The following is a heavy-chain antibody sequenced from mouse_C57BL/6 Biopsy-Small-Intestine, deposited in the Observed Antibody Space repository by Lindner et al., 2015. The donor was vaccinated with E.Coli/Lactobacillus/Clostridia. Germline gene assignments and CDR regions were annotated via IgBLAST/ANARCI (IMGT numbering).Heavy chain of an antibody. D-gene: IGHD2-3*01. Sequence: VQLQESGPELVKPGASVKISCKASGYAFSSYWMNWVKQRPGKGLEWIGRIYPGDGDTNYNGKFKGKATLTADKSSSTAYMQLSSLTSEDSAVYFCAIYDGYFAWFAYWGQGTLVTVSA. CDR2: IYPGDGDT. J-gene: IGHJ3*01. V-gene: IGHV1-82*01. CDR1: GYAFSSYW. CDR3: AIYDGYFAWFAY.